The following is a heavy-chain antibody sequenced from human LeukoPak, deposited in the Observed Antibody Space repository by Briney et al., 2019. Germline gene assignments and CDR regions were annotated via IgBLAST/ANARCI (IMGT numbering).Heavy chain of an antibody. J-gene: IGHJ4*02. CDR1: GASVNTDY. D-gene: IGHD1-26*01. Sequence: PSETLSLTCTVSGASVNTDYWSWIRQPPGKGLEWIGYTYHSGSTNYNPSLKSRVTISVDTSKNHFSLRLTSVTAADTAMYYCARDRGEGRERPFDYWGRGTLVTVSS. V-gene: IGHV4-59*02. CDR2: TYHSGST. CDR3: ARDRGEGRERPFDY.